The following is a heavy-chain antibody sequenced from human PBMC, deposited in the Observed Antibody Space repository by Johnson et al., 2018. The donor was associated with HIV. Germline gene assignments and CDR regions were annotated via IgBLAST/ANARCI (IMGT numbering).Heavy chain of an antibody. D-gene: IGHD3-22*01. V-gene: IGHV3-13*01. CDR1: GFTFSSYD. CDR3: AKDRVEEVVVHDAFDI. CDR2: IGTAGDT. J-gene: IGHJ3*02. Sequence: MQLVESGGGLVQPGGSLRLSCAASGFTFSSYDMHWVRQATGKGLEWVSAIGTAGDTYYPGSVKGRFTISRENAKNSLYLQMNSLRAEDTAVYYCAKDRVEEVVVHDAFDIWGQGTLVTVSS.